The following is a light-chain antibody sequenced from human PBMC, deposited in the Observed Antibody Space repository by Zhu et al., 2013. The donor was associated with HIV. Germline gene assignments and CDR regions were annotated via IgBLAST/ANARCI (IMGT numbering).Light chain of an antibody. CDR2: GAS. J-gene: IGKJ1*01. CDR1: QSVTNSF. V-gene: IGKV3-20*01. Sequence: ETVLTQSPGTLSLSPGERATLSCRASQSVTNSFLAWYQQKPGQSPRLLIYGASTRATGIPDRFSGSGSGTDFTLTITRLEPEDFAVYYCQQYGNSPRTFGQGTNGGKSN. CDR3: QQYGNSPRT.